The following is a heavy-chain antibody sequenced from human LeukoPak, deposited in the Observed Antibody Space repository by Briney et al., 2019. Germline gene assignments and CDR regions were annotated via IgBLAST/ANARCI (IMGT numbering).Heavy chain of an antibody. V-gene: IGHV4-34*01. CDR2: INHSGST. D-gene: IGHD2-8*01. CDR1: GGSFSGYY. J-gene: IGHJ3*02. CDR3: ARAAQFRYYDAFDI. Sequence: SETLSLTCAVYGGSFSGYYWSWIRQPPGKGLEWIGEINHSGSTNYNPSLKSRVTISVDTSENQFSLKLSSVTAADTAVYYCARAAQFRYYDAFDIWGQGTMVTVSS.